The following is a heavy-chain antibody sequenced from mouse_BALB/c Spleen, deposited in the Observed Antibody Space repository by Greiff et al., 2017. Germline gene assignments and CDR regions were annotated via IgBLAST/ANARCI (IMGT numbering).Heavy chain of an antibody. D-gene: IGHD2-1*01. CDR2: IDPENGNT. Sequence: VQLQQSGAELVRPGALVKLSCKASGFNIKDYYMHWVKQRPEQGLEWIGWIDPENGNTIYDPKFQGKASITADTSSNTAYLQLSSLTSEDTAVYYCARCYGNYPYAMDYWGQGTSVTVSS. V-gene: IGHV14-1*02. CDR1: GFNIKDYY. J-gene: IGHJ4*01. CDR3: ARCYGNYPYAMDY.